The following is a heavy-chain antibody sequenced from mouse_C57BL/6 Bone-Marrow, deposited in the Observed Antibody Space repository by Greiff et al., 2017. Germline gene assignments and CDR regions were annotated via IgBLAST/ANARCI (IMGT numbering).Heavy chain of an antibody. Sequence: EVKLVESGEGLVKPGGSLKLSCAASGFTFSSYAMSWVRQTPEKRLEWVAYISSGGDYIYYADTVKGRFTISRDNARNTLYLQMSSLKSEDTAMYYCTRLLYPAWFAYWGQGTLVTVSA. J-gene: IGHJ3*01. CDR3: TRLLYPAWFAY. CDR2: ISSGGDYI. CDR1: GFTFSSYA. V-gene: IGHV5-9-1*02.